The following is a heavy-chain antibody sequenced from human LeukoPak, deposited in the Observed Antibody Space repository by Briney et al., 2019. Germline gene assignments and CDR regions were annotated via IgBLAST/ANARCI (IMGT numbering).Heavy chain of an antibody. CDR3: ARDYYDSSGYPTFDC. D-gene: IGHD3-22*01. J-gene: IGHJ4*02. CDR2: INPSGGST. Sequence: GASVKVSCKASGYTFTSYYMHWVRQAPGQGLEWMGIINPSGGSTSYAQKFQGRVTMTRDMSTSTVYMELSSLRSEDTAVYYCARDYYDSSGYPTFDCWGQGTLVTVSS. V-gene: IGHV1-46*01. CDR1: GYTFTSYY.